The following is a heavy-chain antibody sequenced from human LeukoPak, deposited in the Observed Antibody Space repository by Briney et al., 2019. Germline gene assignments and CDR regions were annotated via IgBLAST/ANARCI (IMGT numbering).Heavy chain of an antibody. J-gene: IGHJ4*02. CDR1: GYTFTSYG. CDR3: ARGGPSRYSSGWYYY. Sequence: ASVKVSCKASGYTFTSYGISWVRQAPGQGLEWMGWISAYNGNTNYAQKLQGRVTMTSDTSTSTAYMELRSLRSDDTAVYYCARGGPSRYSSGWYYYWGQGTLVTVSS. CDR2: ISAYNGNT. D-gene: IGHD6-19*01. V-gene: IGHV1-18*01.